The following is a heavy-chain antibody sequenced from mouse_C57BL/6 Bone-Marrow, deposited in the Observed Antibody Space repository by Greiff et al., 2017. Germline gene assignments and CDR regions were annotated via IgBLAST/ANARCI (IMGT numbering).Heavy chain of an antibody. CDR3: ARGLRSYYFDY. CDR2: IWSGGST. V-gene: IGHV2-2*01. D-gene: IGHD1-1*01. Sequence: QVHVKQSGPGLVQPSQSLSITCTVSGFSLTSYGVHWVRQSPGKGLEWLGVIWSGGSTDYNAAFISRLSISKDNSKSQVFFKMNSLQADDTAIYYCARGLRSYYFDYWGQGTTLTVSS. J-gene: IGHJ2*01. CDR1: GFSLTSYG.